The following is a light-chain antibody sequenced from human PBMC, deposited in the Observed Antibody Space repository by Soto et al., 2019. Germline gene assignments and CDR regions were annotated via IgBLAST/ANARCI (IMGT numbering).Light chain of an antibody. CDR2: AAS. CDR3: QQSYSIPVT. Sequence: DIQMTQSPSSLSASVGDRVTITCRAGQSISSYLNWYQQKPGKAPKLLIHAASSLESGVPSRFSGSGSGTDFTLTISSLQPEDSATYYCQQSYSIPVTFGQGTKVDI. V-gene: IGKV1-39*01. CDR1: QSISSY. J-gene: IGKJ2*01.